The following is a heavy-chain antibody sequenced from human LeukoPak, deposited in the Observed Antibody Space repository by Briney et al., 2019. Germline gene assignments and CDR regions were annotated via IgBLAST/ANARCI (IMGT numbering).Heavy chain of an antibody. D-gene: IGHD6-13*01. Sequence: GGSLRLSCAASGFTFSSYWMSWVRQAPGKGLEWVANVKQDGSEKYYVDSVKGRFTISRDNAKNSLYLQMNSLRAEDTAVYYCASALPVGAAAGTTFDYWGQGTLVTVSS. CDR3: ASALPVGAAAGTTFDY. V-gene: IGHV3-7*01. CDR1: GFTFSSYW. J-gene: IGHJ4*02. CDR2: VKQDGSEK.